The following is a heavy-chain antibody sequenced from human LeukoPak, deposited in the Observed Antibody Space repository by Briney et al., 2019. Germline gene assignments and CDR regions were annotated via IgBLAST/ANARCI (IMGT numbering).Heavy chain of an antibody. D-gene: IGHD7-27*01. J-gene: IGHJ4*02. Sequence: GGSLRLSCAASGFTFSNYWMHWVRQAPGKGLAGVSRINSDGSNTIYADSVKGRFTISRDNAKNTVYLQMNSLRAEDTAVYYCAKDPNNWGIFDYWGQGTLVTVSS. CDR2: INSDGSNT. V-gene: IGHV3-74*01. CDR3: AKDPNNWGIFDY. CDR1: GFTFSNYW.